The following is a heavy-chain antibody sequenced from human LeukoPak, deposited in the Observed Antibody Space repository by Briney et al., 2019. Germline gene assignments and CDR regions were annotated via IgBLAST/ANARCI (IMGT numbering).Heavy chain of an antibody. CDR2: INWNGGST. D-gene: IGHD5-18*01. CDR1: GFTFDDYG. CDR3: AREGTADYYYYMDV. V-gene: IGHV3-20*04. Sequence: RTGGSLRLSCAASGFTFDDYGMSWVRQAPGKGLEWVSGINWNGGSTGYADSVKGRFTISRDNAKNSLYLQMNSLRAEDTAVYYCAREGTADYYYYMDVWGIGTTVTVSS. J-gene: IGHJ6*03.